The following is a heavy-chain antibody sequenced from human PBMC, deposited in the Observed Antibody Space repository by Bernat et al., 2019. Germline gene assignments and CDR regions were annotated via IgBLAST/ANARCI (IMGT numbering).Heavy chain of an antibody. CDR3: AREGYCSGGSCYDPPYFDY. Sequence: QVQLQESGPGLVKPSQTLSLTCTVSGGSINNTYYWSWIRQPGGKGVQWTGRIYASGNTYNNPSLKSRVTISVDTSKNQFSLKLSSVTAADTAVYYCAREGYCSGGSCYDPPYFDYWGQGTLVTVSS. D-gene: IGHD2-15*01. CDR2: IYASGNT. V-gene: IGHV4-61*02. CDR1: GGSINNTYY. J-gene: IGHJ4*02.